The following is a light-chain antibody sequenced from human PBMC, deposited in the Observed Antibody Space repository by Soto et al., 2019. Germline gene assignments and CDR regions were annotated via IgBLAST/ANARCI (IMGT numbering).Light chain of an antibody. CDR3: CSYAGRTTYV. CDR1: SSDVGNYNL. V-gene: IGLV2-23*01. CDR2: EGN. J-gene: IGLJ1*01. Sequence: QSVLAQPASVSGSPGRSITISCTGGSSDVGNYNLVSWYQQHPDRAPKLIIFEGNKRPSGISNRFSGSKSGNAASLTISGLQPEDEADYYCCSYAGRTTYVFGTGTKVTV.